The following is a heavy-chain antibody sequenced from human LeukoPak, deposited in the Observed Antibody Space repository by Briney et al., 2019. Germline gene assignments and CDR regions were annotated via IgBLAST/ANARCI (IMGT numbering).Heavy chain of an antibody. Sequence: GGSLRLSCAASGFTFDDYTMHWVRQAPGKGLEWVSLISWDGDSTYYADSVKGRFTISRDNSKNSLYLQMNSLRIEDTALYYCAKEGDGYHWGQGTMVTVSS. J-gene: IGHJ3*01. CDR1: GFTFDDYT. CDR2: ISWDGDST. D-gene: IGHD5-24*01. V-gene: IGHV3-43*01. CDR3: AKEGDGYH.